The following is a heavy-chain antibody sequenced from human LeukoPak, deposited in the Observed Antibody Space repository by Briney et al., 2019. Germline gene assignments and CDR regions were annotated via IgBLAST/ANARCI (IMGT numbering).Heavy chain of an antibody. CDR2: IYYTGST. J-gene: IGHJ4*02. CDR3: ARGAMATTPFFDY. D-gene: IGHD5-24*01. V-gene: IGHV4-59*01. CDR1: GGSISSFY. Sequence: SETLSLTCTVSGGSISSFYWSWIRQPPGKGLEWIGYIYYTGSTNFNPSLKSRVTMSLDTSRNQFSLKLTSLTAADTAVYYCARGAMATTPFFDYWGQGTLVTVSS.